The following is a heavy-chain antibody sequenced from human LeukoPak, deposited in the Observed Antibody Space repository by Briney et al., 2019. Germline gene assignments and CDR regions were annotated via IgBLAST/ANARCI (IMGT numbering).Heavy chain of an antibody. V-gene: IGHV3-9*01. J-gene: IGHJ4*02. D-gene: IGHD3-10*01. Sequence: GGSLRLSCAASGFTFDDYAMHWVRQAPGKGLEWVSGISWNSGSIGYADSVKGRFTISRGNAKNSLYLQMNSLRAEDTALYYCAKESYYYGSGSYDWGQGTLVTVSS. CDR3: AKESYYYGSGSYD. CDR1: GFTFDDYA. CDR2: ISWNSGSI.